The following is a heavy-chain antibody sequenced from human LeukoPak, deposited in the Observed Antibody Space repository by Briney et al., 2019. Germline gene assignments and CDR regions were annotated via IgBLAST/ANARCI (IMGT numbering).Heavy chain of an antibody. Sequence: AGGSLRLSCAASGFTFSSYAMHWVRQAPGKGLEWVAVISYDRSNKYYADSVKGRFTISRDNSKNTLYLQMNSLRAEGTAVYYCARLLSGNWGQGTLVTVSS. CDR3: ARLLSGN. J-gene: IGHJ4*02. V-gene: IGHV3-30-3*01. CDR1: GFTFSSYA. CDR2: ISYDRSNK. D-gene: IGHD2-15*01.